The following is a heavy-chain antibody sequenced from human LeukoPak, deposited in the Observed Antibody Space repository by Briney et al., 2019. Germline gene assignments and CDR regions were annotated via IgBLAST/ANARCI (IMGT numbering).Heavy chain of an antibody. CDR1: GFNFGIYG. D-gene: IGHD1-26*01. V-gene: IGHV3-30*19. J-gene: IGHJ1*01. CDR3: ARPTSQWELLLLFQH. Sequence: GGSLRLSCTASGFNFGIYGMHWVRQAPGKGLEWVAAISYDGSNKYYADSVKGRFTISRDDSKNTLYLQMNSLRAEDTAVYYCARPTSQWELLLLFQHWGQGILVTVSS. CDR2: ISYDGSNK.